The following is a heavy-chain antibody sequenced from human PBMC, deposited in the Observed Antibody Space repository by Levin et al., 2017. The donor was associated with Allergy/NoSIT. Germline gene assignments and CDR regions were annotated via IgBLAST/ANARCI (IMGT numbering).Heavy chain of an antibody. CDR3: ARGGRYSYGPNDY. J-gene: IGHJ4*02. CDR2: TYRDGSTA. CDR1: EFTFSDYW. V-gene: IGHV3-74*01. D-gene: IGHD5-18*01. Sequence: GGSLRLSCAASEFTFSDYWMHWVRQAPGKGLVWVSRTYRDGSTASYADSVKGRFTISRDNAKNTLYLQMNSLRAEDTAVYYCARGGRYSYGPNDYWGQGTLVTVSS.